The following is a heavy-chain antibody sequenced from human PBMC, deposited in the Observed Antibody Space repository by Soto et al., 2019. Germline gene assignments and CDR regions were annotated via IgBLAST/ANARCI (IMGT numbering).Heavy chain of an antibody. CDR3: ARDRYSYCGGDCYSSWGRPEDWYFDL. J-gene: IGHJ2*01. Sequence: GGSLRLSCAASGFTFSSYEMNWARQAPGKGLEWVSYISSSGSTIYYAGSVKGRFTISRDNAKNSLYLQMNSLRAEDTAVYYCARDRYSYCGGDCYSSWGRPEDWYFDLWGRGTLVTVSS. V-gene: IGHV3-48*03. CDR2: ISSSGSTI. CDR1: GFTFSSYE. D-gene: IGHD2-21*02.